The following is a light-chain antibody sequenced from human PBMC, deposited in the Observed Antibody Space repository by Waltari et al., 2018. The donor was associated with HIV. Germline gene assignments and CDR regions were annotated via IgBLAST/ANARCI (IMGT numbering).Light chain of an antibody. V-gene: IGKV1-5*03. CDR2: KAS. CDR3: QQYNTYSPRSWT. Sequence: DIQMTKSTSTLSAYVGDRVTITCRARPSSSNWLAWYQQKPGKAPKLPIYKASSLEGGVPSMFNGSGSGTEFTLTISSLQPDDFATYYCQQYNTYSPRSWTFGQGTKVEIK. J-gene: IGKJ1*01. CDR1: PSSSNW.